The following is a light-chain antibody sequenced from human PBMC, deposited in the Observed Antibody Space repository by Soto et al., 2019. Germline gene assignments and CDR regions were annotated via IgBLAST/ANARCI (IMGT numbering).Light chain of an antibody. CDR1: SSDVGGYDY. CDR2: DVS. J-gene: IGLJ1*01. V-gene: IGLV2-14*01. CDR3: RSFTSSTTRV. Sequence: QSALTQPASVSGSPGQSITISCTGSSSDVGGYDYVSWYQQYPGKAPKLMIYDVSNRPSGVSNRFSGSKSGNTASLTISGLQADDEAYYYCRSFTSSTTRVFGTGTKLTVL.